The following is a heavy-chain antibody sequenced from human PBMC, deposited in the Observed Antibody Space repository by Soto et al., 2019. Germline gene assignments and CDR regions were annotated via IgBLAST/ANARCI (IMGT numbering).Heavy chain of an antibody. CDR2: VWYDGSKT. Sequence: QVQLVESGGGVVQPGRSLRLSCEASGFTFNTYGMHWVRQAPGKGLEWVAVVWYDGSKTDYADSVKGRFTISRDNSENTVYLQMNSMRAEDTALYYCARSSPTQYDFWSGWYYFDYWGQGTLVTVSS. D-gene: IGHD3-3*01. J-gene: IGHJ4*02. CDR1: GFTFNTYG. V-gene: IGHV3-33*01. CDR3: ARSSPTQYDFWSGWYYFDY.